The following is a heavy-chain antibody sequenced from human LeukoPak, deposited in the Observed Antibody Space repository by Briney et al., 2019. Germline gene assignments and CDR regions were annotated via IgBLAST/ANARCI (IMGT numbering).Heavy chain of an antibody. CDR2: MNPNSGNT. Sequence: ASVKVSCKASGYTFTSYDINWVRQATGQGLEWMGWMNPNSGNTGYAQKFQGRVTMTRNTSISTAYMELSSLRSEDTAVYYCARGRSGHYYDSSGYYSAAGSYYYYMDVWGKGTTVTISS. V-gene: IGHV1-8*01. D-gene: IGHD3-22*01. J-gene: IGHJ6*03. CDR1: GYTFTSYD. CDR3: ARGRSGHYYDSSGYYSAAGSYYYYMDV.